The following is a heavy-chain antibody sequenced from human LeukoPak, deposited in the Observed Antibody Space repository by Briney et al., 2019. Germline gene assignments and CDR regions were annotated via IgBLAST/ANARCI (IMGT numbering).Heavy chain of an antibody. CDR3: ARSLGSIAAPYDY. Sequence: PSETLSLTCTVSGGSISSYYWSWIRQPPGKGLEWIGYIYYSGSTNYNPSLKSRVTISVDTPKNQFSLKLSSLTAADTAVYYCARSLGSIAAPYDYWGQGTLVTVSS. D-gene: IGHD6-6*01. V-gene: IGHV4-59*01. CDR1: GGSISSYY. J-gene: IGHJ4*02. CDR2: IYYSGST.